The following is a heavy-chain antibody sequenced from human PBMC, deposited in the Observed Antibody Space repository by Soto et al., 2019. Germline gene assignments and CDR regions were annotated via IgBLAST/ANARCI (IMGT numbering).Heavy chain of an antibody. J-gene: IGHJ4*02. V-gene: IGHV1-69*01. CDR1: GGTFSSYA. CDR2: IIPIFGTA. D-gene: IGHD6-6*01. CDR3: AGEGGSSSPPYFDY. Sequence: QVQLVQSGAEVKKPGSSVKVSCKASGGTFSSYAISWVRQAPGQGHEWMGGIIPIFGTANYAQKFQGRGTITADESTSAAYMELSSLRSEDPAVYYCAGEGGSSSPPYFDYWGQGTLVTVSS.